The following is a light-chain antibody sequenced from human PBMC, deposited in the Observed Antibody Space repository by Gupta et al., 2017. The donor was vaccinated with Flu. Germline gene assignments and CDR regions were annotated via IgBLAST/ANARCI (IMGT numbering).Light chain of an antibody. CDR3: QQRVNWPPVA. J-gene: IGKJ5*01. CDR2: DAT. CDR1: QTISTY. Sequence: ATLSLSPGERATPSCRASQTISTYVVWYQQKPGQAPRLLIYDATNRAPGIPARFSGSGSGTDFTLTISSREPEDFAVYYCQQRVNWPPVAFGQGTRLEIK. V-gene: IGKV3-11*01.